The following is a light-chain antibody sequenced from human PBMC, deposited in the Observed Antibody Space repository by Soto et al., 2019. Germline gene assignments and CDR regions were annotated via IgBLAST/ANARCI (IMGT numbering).Light chain of an antibody. CDR2: GAS. CDR1: QSVSTSY. V-gene: IGKV3D-20*02. Sequence: DIVLTQSPGTLSLSPGDRATLSCRASQSVSTSYLAWYQQKPGQAPRLLIYGASSRATGVPDRFSGSGSGTDFTLTIRRLEPEDFAIYYCQQRGNWPPITFGQGTRLEIK. J-gene: IGKJ5*01. CDR3: QQRGNWPPIT.